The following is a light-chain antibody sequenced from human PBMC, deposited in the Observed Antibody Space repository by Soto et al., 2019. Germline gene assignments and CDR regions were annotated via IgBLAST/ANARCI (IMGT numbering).Light chain of an antibody. CDR1: SSDVGSYNL. V-gene: IGLV2-23*01. CDR3: CSYAGSSTLDVV. J-gene: IGLJ2*01. CDR2: EGS. Sequence: QSVLTQPASVSGSPGQSITISCTGTSSDVGSYNLVSWYQQHPGKAPELMIYEGSKRPSGVSNRFSGSKSGNTASLTISGLQAEDEADYYCCSYAGSSTLDVVFGGGTKLTVL.